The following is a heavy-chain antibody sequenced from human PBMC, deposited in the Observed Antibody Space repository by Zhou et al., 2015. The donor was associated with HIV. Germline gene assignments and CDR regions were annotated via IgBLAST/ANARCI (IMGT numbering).Heavy chain of an antibody. V-gene: IGHV1-69*08. D-gene: IGHD3-3*01. Sequence: QVQLVQSGAEVKKPGSSVKVSCKASGGTFTSYTFSWVRQAPGQGLEWMGRIIPILGTADYAQKFQGRVTITADKSTSTAYMELSSLRSEDTAVYYCARDTKAYYDFWSGRVSDGMDVWGQGTTVTVSS. J-gene: IGHJ6*02. CDR2: IIPILGTA. CDR1: GGTFTSYT. CDR3: ARDTKAYYDFWSGRVSDGMDV.